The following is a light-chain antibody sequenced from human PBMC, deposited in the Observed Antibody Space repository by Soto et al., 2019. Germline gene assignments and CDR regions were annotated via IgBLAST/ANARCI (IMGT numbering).Light chain of an antibody. CDR3: MQALQTPRT. CDR1: QSLLHSNGYTY. Sequence: DIVMTQSPLSLPVTPGEPASISCRSSQSLLHSNGYTYLDWYLQKPGQSPQLLIYLGSNRASGVPDRFSGSGSGTDFTLKINRVEADDVGVYYCMQALQTPRTFGQGTKVEIK. V-gene: IGKV2-28*01. CDR2: LGS. J-gene: IGKJ1*01.